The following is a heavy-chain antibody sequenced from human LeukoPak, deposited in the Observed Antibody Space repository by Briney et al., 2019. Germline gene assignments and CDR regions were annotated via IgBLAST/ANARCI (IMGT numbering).Heavy chain of an antibody. D-gene: IGHD5-12*01. CDR1: GGSISSYH. CDR2: IYYSGST. Sequence: TPSETLSLTCTVSGGSISSYHWSWIRQPPGKGLEWIGYIYYSGSTNYNPSLKSRVTISVDTSKNQFSLKLSSVTAADTAVYYCARTLYIVATIWFDYWGQGTLVTVSS. V-gene: IGHV4-59*12. J-gene: IGHJ4*02. CDR3: ARTLYIVATIWFDY.